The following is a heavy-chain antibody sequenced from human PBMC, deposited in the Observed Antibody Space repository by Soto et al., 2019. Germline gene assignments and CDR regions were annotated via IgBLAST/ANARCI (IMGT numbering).Heavy chain of an antibody. Sequence: ASVKVSCKASGYTFTSYGISWVRQAPGQGLEWMGWISAYNGNTNYAQKLQGRVTMTTDTSTSTAYMELRSLRSDDTAVYYCARDGLNDFWSGYHINYYFDYWSQGTLVTVSS. CDR2: ISAYNGNT. CDR3: ARDGLNDFWSGYHINYYFDY. V-gene: IGHV1-18*01. CDR1: GYTFTSYG. J-gene: IGHJ4*02. D-gene: IGHD3-3*01.